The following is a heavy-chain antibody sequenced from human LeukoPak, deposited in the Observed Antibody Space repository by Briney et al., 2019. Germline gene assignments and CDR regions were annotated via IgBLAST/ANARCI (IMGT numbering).Heavy chain of an antibody. CDR1: GGSISSYY. D-gene: IGHD6-19*01. V-gene: IGHV4-59*01. CDR2: IYYSGST. J-gene: IGHJ2*01. Sequence: SETLSLTCTVSGGSISSYYWSWIRQPPGKGLEWIGYIYYSGSTNYNPSLKSRVTISVDTSKNQSSLKLSSVTAADTAVYYCARGYSSGWYPFPWYFDLWGRGTLVTVSS. CDR3: ARGYSSGWYPFPWYFDL.